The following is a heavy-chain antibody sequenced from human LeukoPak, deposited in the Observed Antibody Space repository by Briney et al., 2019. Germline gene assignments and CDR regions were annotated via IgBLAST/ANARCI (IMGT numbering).Heavy chain of an antibody. CDR2: INPNSGGT. CDR3: ARVSVGPITIFGVVITYYFDY. D-gene: IGHD3-3*01. V-gene: IGHV1-2*02. CDR1: GYTLTGYY. Sequence: ASVKVSCKASGYTLTGYYIHWVRQAPGQGLEWMGWINPNSGGTNYAQKLQGRVTMTTDTSTSTAYMELRSLRSDDTAVYYCARVSVGPITIFGVVITYYFDYWGQGTLVTVSS. J-gene: IGHJ4*02.